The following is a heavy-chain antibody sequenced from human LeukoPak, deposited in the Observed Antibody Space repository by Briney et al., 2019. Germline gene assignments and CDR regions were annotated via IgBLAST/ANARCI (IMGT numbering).Heavy chain of an antibody. J-gene: IGHJ6*02. CDR1: GFTFSSYW. CDR3: ASVDTAMADRGV. V-gene: IGHV3-21*01. CDR2: ISSSSSYI. D-gene: IGHD5-18*01. Sequence: GGSLRLSCAASGFTFSSYWMSWVRQAPGKGLEWVSSISSSSSYIYYADSVKGRFTISRDNAKNSLYLQMNSLRAEDTAVYYCASVDTAMADRGVWGQGTTVTVSS.